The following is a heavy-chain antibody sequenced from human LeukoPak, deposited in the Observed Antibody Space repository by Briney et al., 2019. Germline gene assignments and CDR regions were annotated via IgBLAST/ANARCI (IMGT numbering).Heavy chain of an antibody. CDR2: MNPNSGNT. CDR3: ARDFHVRYYDSGGYSY. Sequence: GASVKVSCKASGYTFTSYDINWVRQATGQGLEWMGWMNPNSGNTGYAQKFQGRVTITRNTSISTAYMELSSLRSEDTAVYYCARDFHVRYYDSGGYSYWGQGTLVTVSS. CDR1: GYTFTSYD. D-gene: IGHD3-22*01. J-gene: IGHJ4*02. V-gene: IGHV1-8*03.